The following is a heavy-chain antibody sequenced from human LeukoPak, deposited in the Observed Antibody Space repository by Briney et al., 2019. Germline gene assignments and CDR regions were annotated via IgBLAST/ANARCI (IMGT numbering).Heavy chain of an antibody. CDR2: IKSKTDGGTT. Sequence: GGSLRLSCAASGFTFSNAWMSWVRQAPGKGLEWVGRIKSKTDGGTTDYAAPVKGRFTISRDDSKNTLYLQMNSLKTEDTAVYYCTTRRYGDYPYYFDYWGQGTLVTVS. CDR3: TTRRYGDYPYYFDY. CDR1: GFTFSNAW. D-gene: IGHD4-17*01. V-gene: IGHV3-15*01. J-gene: IGHJ4*02.